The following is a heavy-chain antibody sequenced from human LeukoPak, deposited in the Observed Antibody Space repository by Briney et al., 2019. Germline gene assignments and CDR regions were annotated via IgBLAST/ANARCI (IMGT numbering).Heavy chain of an antibody. CDR3: AREVSEGFDF. Sequence: PGGSLRLSCTASGFTFSGYGMNWIRQAPGKGLEWVSSFGTRSTSIYHAGSVKGRFAISRDNAKNSLYLQMNSLRAEDTALYYCAREVSEGFDFWGQGTLVTVSS. V-gene: IGHV3-21*01. CDR2: FGTRSTSI. D-gene: IGHD3-22*01. CDR1: GFTFSGYG. J-gene: IGHJ4*02.